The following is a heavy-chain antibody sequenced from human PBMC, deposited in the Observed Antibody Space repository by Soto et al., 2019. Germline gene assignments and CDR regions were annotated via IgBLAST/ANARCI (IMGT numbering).Heavy chain of an antibody. V-gene: IGHV3-23*01. J-gene: IGHJ3*02. D-gene: IGHD2-8*02. CDR1: GFMGSSDD. Sequence: GGALRLSCAASGFMGSSDDMSWVRQAPGKGLEWVSTILVGGSTHYPDSVKGRFTISRDNSKNTVFLQMNSLTAGDTAVYYCAKATPTGGGAFDICGQGPMVTVSS. CDR2: ILVGGST. CDR3: AKATPTGGGAFDI.